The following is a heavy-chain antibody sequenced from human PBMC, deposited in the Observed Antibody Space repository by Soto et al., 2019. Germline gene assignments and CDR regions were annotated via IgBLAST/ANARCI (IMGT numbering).Heavy chain of an antibody. CDR2: FYYSGNA. J-gene: IGHJ4*02. Sequence: QVQLQESGPGLVKPPQTLSLTCTVSGASIRRGGFYWSWIRQHPEKGLEWIGYFYYSGNAYYNPSLRSRLSISGDASENQFSLNLSSVTAADTAVYFCSRATWAVNYFDYWGQGILVTVSS. V-gene: IGHV4-31*03. CDR3: SRATWAVNYFDY. D-gene: IGHD1-26*01. CDR1: GASIRRGGFY.